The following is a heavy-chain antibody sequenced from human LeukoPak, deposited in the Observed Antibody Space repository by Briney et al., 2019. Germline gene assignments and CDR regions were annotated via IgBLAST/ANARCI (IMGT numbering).Heavy chain of an antibody. V-gene: IGHV4-59*13. CDR3: ARFVTTRDFWNGHSYYVDV. CDR1: GGSFTNYY. CDR2: IYYSGST. D-gene: IGHD3-3*01. J-gene: IGHJ6*03. Sequence: SETLSLTCTASGGSFTNYYWSWIRQPPGGGLDWIGHIYYSGSTKYNPSFQSRVTILLDTSTNQFSLKLSSVTAADTAVYYCARFVTTRDFWNGHSYYVDVWRTGTTITVSS.